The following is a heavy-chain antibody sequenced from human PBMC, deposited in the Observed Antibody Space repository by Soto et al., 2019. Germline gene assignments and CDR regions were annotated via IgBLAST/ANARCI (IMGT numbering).Heavy chain of an antibody. V-gene: IGHV4-4*07. D-gene: IGHD3-22*01. CDR1: GGSISSYY. Sequence: SAALSLTCTVSGGSISSYYWSWIGQPAGKGLEWIGRIYTSGSTNYNPSLKSRVTMSVDTSKNQVSLKLSSVTAADTAVYYCARDFYDSSGDDYYYGMDVWGQGTTVTVAS. J-gene: IGHJ6*02. CDR2: IYTSGST. CDR3: ARDFYDSSGDDYYYGMDV.